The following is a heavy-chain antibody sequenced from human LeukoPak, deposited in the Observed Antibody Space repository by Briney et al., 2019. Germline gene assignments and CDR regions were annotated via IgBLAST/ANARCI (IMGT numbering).Heavy chain of an antibody. Sequence: GGSLRLSCAASGFTFSSYWMHWVRRAPGKGLVWVSRINSDGSSTSYADSVKGRFTISRDNAKNTLYLQMNSLRAEDTAVYYCAREVVRGVITGRLYYYYGTDVWGQGTTVTVSS. D-gene: IGHD3-10*01. CDR1: GFTFSSYW. CDR3: AREVVRGVITGRLYYYYGTDV. CDR2: INSDGSST. J-gene: IGHJ6*02. V-gene: IGHV3-74*01.